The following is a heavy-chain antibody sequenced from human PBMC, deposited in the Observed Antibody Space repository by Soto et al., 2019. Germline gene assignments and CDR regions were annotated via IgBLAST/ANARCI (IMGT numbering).Heavy chain of an antibody. J-gene: IGHJ3*02. Sequence: EVQLLESGGGLVQPGGSLRLSCAASGFTFSSYAMSWVRQAPGKGLEWVSVVSGTDDTTYYADSVKGRFTIARDNSKNTLYLQMNSLRAEDTAVYYCAKDEYPSGWYLSGAFDIWGQGTMVTVSS. CDR1: GFTFSSYA. D-gene: IGHD6-19*01. CDR2: VSGTDDTT. V-gene: IGHV3-23*01. CDR3: AKDEYPSGWYLSGAFDI.